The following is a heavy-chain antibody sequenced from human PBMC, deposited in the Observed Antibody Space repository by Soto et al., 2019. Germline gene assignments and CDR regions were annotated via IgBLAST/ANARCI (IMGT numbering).Heavy chain of an antibody. V-gene: IGHV5-10-1*01. J-gene: IGHJ4*02. Sequence: GESLKISCKGSGYSFTSYWISWVRQMPGKGLEWMGRIDPSDSYTNYSPSFQGHVTISADKSISTAYLQWSSLKASDTAMYYCARQIALHYYDSSGYYLDYWGQGTLVTVSS. D-gene: IGHD3-22*01. CDR1: GYSFTSYW. CDR3: ARQIALHYYDSSGYYLDY. CDR2: IDPSDSYT.